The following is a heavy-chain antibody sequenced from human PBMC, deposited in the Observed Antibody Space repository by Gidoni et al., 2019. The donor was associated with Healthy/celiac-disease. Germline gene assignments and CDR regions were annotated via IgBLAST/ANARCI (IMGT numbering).Heavy chain of an antibody. D-gene: IGHD6-19*01. CDR3: ARGYSSGWPFDY. CDR2: IWYDGSNK. V-gene: IGHV3-33*01. J-gene: IGHJ4*02. CDR1: GLTFSSYG. Sequence: QVQLVESGGGVVQPGRSLRLSCAASGLTFSSYGMHWVRQAPGKGLEWVAVIWYDGSNKYYADSVKGRFTISRDNSKNTLYLQMNSLRAEDTAVYYCARGYSSGWPFDYWGQGTLVTVSS.